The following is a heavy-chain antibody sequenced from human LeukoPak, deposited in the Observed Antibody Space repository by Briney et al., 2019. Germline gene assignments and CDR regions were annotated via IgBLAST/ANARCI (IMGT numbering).Heavy chain of an antibody. CDR2: INHSGST. J-gene: IGHJ5*02. CDR3: ARAPCSSTCCYSIWFDP. D-gene: IGHD2-2*01. V-gene: IGHV4-34*01. Sequence: SETLSLTCAVYGGSFSGYYWSWIRQPPGKGLEWIGEINHSGSTNYNPSLKSRVTISVDTSKNQFSLKLSSVTAADTAVYYCARAPCSSTCCYSIWFDPWGQGTLVTVSS. CDR1: GGSFSGYY.